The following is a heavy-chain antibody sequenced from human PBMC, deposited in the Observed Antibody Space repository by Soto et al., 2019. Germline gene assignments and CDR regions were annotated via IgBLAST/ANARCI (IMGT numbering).Heavy chain of an antibody. V-gene: IGHV3-30-3*01. D-gene: IGHD5-18*01. Sequence: PGGSLRLSCVGTGLSFSSYSMHWVRQAPGKGLEWVAVVSFDGNNKYYANSVKDRFTVSRDNSKNTMYVQMNSLKPEDTAVYYCARDRRFGNGYSLGFDYWGQGTLVTVSS. CDR3: ARDRRFGNGYSLGFDY. J-gene: IGHJ4*02. CDR2: VSFDGNNK. CDR1: GLSFSSYS.